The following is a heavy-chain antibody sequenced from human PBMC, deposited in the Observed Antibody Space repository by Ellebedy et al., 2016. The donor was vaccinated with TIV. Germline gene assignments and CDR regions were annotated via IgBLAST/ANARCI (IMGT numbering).Heavy chain of an antibody. CDR1: GFTFSVTW. V-gene: IGHV3-23*01. Sequence: PGGSLRLSCAASGFTFSVTWMSWVRQAPGKGLEWVSVISNGGDTTYADSVKGRFTISRDNSKNTLYLQMNSLRADDTAMYYCAKLGGVLSWYADYWGLGTLVTVSP. J-gene: IGHJ4*02. CDR2: ISNGGDTT. CDR3: AKLGGVLSWYADY. D-gene: IGHD6-13*01.